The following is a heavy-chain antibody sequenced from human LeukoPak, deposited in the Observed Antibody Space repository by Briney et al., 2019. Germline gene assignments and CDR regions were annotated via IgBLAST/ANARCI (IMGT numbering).Heavy chain of an antibody. Sequence: GGSLRLSCAASGFTFRSYSMNWVRQAPGKGLEWVSAIDPSSTYIYYADSVKGRFTISRDNAENSLYLQMNSLRVEDTAVYYCARAPTVLVGYCSSSSCQADYWGQGTLVTVSS. CDR1: GFTFRSYS. CDR2: IDPSSTYI. V-gene: IGHV3-21*01. J-gene: IGHJ4*02. CDR3: ARAPTVLVGYCSSSSCQADY. D-gene: IGHD2-2*01.